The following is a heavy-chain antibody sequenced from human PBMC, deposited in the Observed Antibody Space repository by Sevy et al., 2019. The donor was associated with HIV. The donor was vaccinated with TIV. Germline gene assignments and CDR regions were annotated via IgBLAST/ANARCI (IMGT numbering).Heavy chain of an antibody. Sequence: SETLSLTCTVSGGSISSGGYYWSWIRQHPGNGLEWIGYIYYSGSTYYNPSLKSRVTISVDTSKNQFSLKLSSVTAADTAVYYCVRADYVWGSYRLDYWGQGTLVTVSS. V-gene: IGHV4-31*03. J-gene: IGHJ4*02. CDR2: IYYSGST. CDR3: VRADYVWGSYRLDY. CDR1: GGSISSGGYY. D-gene: IGHD3-16*02.